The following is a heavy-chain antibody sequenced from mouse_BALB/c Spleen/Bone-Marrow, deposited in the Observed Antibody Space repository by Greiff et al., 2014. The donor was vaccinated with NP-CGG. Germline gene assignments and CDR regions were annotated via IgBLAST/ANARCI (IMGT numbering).Heavy chain of an antibody. J-gene: IGHJ3*01. CDR1: GYTFTEYT. Sequence: VHVKQSGPELVKPGASVKISCKTSGYTFTEYTIHWVKQSHGKSLEWIGNINPNIGGTTYNQKFKGKATLTVDMSSSTAYMDLRSLTSEDSAVCYCARGRFAYWGQGTLVTVSA. CDR2: INPNIGGT. CDR3: ARGRFAY. V-gene: IGHV1-18*01.